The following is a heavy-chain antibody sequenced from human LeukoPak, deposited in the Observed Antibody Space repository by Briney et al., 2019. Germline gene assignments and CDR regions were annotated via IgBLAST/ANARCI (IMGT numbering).Heavy chain of an antibody. CDR3: ARDEGVTYIYGYHY. CDR2: ISYHGSDI. D-gene: IGHD5-18*01. V-gene: IGHV3-30-3*01. Sequence: GGSLRLSCAASGFTFSSYAMHWVRQAPGKGLEWVALISYHGSDIYYADSVKGRFTISRGNSKSTLYLQMNSLRAEDTAVYYCARDEGVTYIYGYHYWGQGTLVTVSS. CDR1: GFTFSSYA. J-gene: IGHJ4*02.